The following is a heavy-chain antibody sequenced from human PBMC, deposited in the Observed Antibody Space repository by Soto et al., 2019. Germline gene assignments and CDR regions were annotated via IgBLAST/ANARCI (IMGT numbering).Heavy chain of an antibody. Sequence: EVQLLESGGGLVQPGGSLRLSCAASGFTFSSYAMNWVRQAPGKGLEWVSAISGSGGTTYYADSVKGRFTISRDNSKNPLYLEMKSLGAEDTAVYYCAKDGGGGETNAWSHFDYWGQGALVTVSS. J-gene: IGHJ4*02. CDR1: GFTFSSYA. CDR2: ISGSGGTT. CDR3: AKDGGGGETNAWSHFDY. D-gene: IGHD3-16*01. V-gene: IGHV3-23*01.